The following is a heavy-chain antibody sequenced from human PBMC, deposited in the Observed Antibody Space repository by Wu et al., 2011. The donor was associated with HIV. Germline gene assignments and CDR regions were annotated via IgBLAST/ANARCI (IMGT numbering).Heavy chain of an antibody. V-gene: IGHV4-38-2*02. D-gene: IGHD6-19*01. Sequence: ISSGYVLGLDPAAPGKGLEWIGSIYHMGAPTTTVPQESSHHISRQSKNQXSLKLSSVTAADTAVYYCARVSGWSRFDYWGQGTLVTVSS. J-gene: IGHJ4*02. CDR3: ARVSGWSRFDY. CDR1: ISSGYV. CDR2: IYHMGAP.